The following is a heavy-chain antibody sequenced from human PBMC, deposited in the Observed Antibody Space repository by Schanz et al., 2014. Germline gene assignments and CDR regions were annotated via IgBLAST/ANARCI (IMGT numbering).Heavy chain of an antibody. V-gene: IGHV1-18*01. J-gene: IGHJ6*02. Sequence: QVQLVQSGAEVKKPGASVKVSCKASGYTFTSYVIIWVRQAPGQGLEWMGWISADNGNTNYAQRLQGRVTMTTDTSTRTACMELRSLRSDDTAVYYCARGGDYIVVLVAVTREYYYHAMDVWGQGTTVTVSS. CDR3: ARGGDYIVVLVAVTREYYYHAMDV. CDR1: GYTFTSYV. D-gene: IGHD2-15*01. CDR2: ISADNGNT.